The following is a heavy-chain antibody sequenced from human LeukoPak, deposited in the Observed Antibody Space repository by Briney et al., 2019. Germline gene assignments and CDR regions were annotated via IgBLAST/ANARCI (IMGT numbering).Heavy chain of an antibody. CDR2: INSDGSST. V-gene: IGHV3-74*01. Sequence: PGGSLRLSRAASGFTFSRYWMHWVRQAPGKGLVRVSRINSDGSSTSYADSVKGRFTISRDNAKNTLYLQMNSLRAEDTAVYYCAPLAVASSLVDYWGQGTLVTVSS. D-gene: IGHD6-19*01. J-gene: IGHJ4*02. CDR3: APLAVASSLVDY. CDR1: GFTFSRYW.